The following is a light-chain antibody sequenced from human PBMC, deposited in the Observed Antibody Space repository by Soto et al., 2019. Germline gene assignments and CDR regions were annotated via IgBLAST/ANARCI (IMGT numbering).Light chain of an antibody. J-gene: IGKJ5*01. V-gene: IGKV1-12*01. CDR1: QNISTW. CDR2: AAS. Sequence: DIQMTQSPSSVSASVGDRVTITCRASQNISTWLAWYQQKPGTAPKLLIYAASSLKSGVPSRFSGSGSGTDFTLTITSLQPEDFATYHCQQAGRFPITFGQGTRLEIK. CDR3: QQAGRFPIT.